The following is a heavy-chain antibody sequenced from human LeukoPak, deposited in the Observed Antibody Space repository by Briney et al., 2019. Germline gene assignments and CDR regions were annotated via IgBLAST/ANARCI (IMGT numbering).Heavy chain of an antibody. CDR2: IYHSGST. J-gene: IGHJ3*02. CDR3: AREGSTSHHLRFDI. D-gene: IGHD2-2*01. CDR1: GGSISSGGYY. Sequence: SQTLSLTCTVSGGSISSGGYYWSWIRQPPGEGLEWIGYIYHSGSTYYNPSLKSRVTISVDRSKNQFSLKLSSVTAADTAVHYCAREGSTSHHLRFDIWGQGTMVTVSS. V-gene: IGHV4-30-2*01.